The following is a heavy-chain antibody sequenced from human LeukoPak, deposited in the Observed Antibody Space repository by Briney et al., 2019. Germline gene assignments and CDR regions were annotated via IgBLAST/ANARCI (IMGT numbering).Heavy chain of an antibody. CDR1: GFTLTNSW. Sequence: GGSLRLSCAASGFTLTNSWMSWVRQAPGKGLEWVGRIKGKTDGGTTDYAAPVKGRFTISRDDSRNTLVLQMNSLKTGVPGADYSAIGAQELRVGGISYAFDFLRQRTMVTVSS. CDR2: IKGKTDGGTT. V-gene: IGHV3-15*01. J-gene: IGHJ3*01. D-gene: IGHD3-10*01. CDR3: AIGAQELRVGGISYAFDF.